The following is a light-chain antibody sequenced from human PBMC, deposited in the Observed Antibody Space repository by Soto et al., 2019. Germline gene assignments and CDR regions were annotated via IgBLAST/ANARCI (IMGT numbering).Light chain of an antibody. CDR1: QSVTRNY. CDR3: QQYGGSLQT. J-gene: IGKJ1*01. CDR2: GAS. V-gene: IGKV3-20*01. Sequence: ETGLTQSPGTLSLSTGERATLSCRASQSVTRNYLAWYQHKPGQAPRLLIYGASIRATGIPDRFSGSGSGTDFTLTISRLEPEDFAVYYCQQYGGSLQTFGQGTKVDNK.